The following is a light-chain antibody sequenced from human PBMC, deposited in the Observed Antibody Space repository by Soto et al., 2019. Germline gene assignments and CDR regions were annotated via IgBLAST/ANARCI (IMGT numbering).Light chain of an antibody. CDR3: QQYNNWPPT. CDR1: QTISSY. V-gene: IGKV1-39*01. J-gene: IGKJ5*01. CDR2: AAS. Sequence: DIQMTQSPSSLSASVGDRVTITCRASQTISSYLNWYQQKPGKAPKLLIYAASSLQGGVPSRFSGSGSGTEFTLTISSPQSEDFAVYYCQQYNNWPPTFGQGTRLEIK.